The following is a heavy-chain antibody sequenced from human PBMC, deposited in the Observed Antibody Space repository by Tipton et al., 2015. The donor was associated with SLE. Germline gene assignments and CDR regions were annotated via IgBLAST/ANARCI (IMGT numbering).Heavy chain of an antibody. V-gene: IGHV4-4*09. CDR2: IYTSGST. J-gene: IGHJ4*02. Sequence: TLSLTCTVSGGSISSHYWSWIRQPPGKGLEWIGYIYTSGSTNYNPSLKSRVTISVDTSKNQFSLKLSSVTAADTAVYYCARDSVAAAGSFDYWGQGTLVTVSS. CDR3: ARDSVAAAGSFDY. CDR1: GGSISSHY. D-gene: IGHD6-13*01.